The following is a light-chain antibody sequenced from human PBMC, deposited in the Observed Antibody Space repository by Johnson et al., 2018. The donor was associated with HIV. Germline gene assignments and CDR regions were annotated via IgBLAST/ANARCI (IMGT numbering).Light chain of an antibody. CDR3: GTWDSSLSAYV. J-gene: IGLJ1*01. Sequence: QSVLTQPPSVSAAPGQKVTISCSGSSSNIGNNYVSWYQQLPGTAPKLLIYENNKRPSGIPDRFSGSKSGSSATLALTGLQPGDEADYYCGTWDSSLSAYVFGTGTKVTVL. V-gene: IGLV1-51*02. CDR2: ENN. CDR1: SSNIGNNY.